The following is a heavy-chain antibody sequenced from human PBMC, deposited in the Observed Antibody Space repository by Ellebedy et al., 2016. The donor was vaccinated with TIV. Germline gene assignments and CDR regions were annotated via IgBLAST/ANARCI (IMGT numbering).Heavy chain of an antibody. CDR1: GYTLTELS. J-gene: IGHJ5*02. D-gene: IGHD6-19*01. Sequence: ASVKVSXXVSGYTLTELSMHWVRQAPGKGLEWMGGFDPEDGETIYAQKFQGRVTMTEDTSTDTAYMELSSLRSEDTAVYYCATGEVAVAGTGFDPWGQGTLVTVSS. CDR3: ATGEVAVAGTGFDP. CDR2: FDPEDGET. V-gene: IGHV1-24*01.